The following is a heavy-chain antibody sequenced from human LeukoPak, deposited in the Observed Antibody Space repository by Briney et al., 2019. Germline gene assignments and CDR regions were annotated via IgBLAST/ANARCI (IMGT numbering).Heavy chain of an antibody. CDR2: IRNKARSYTT. CDR3: TRAGGNYSFEY. Sequence: GGSLRLSCAASGFTLSDHYLDWVRQAPGKGLEWVGRIRNKARSYTTEYAASVKGRFTISRDDSKISLDLQMNSLKTEDTAVYYCTRAGGNYSFEYWGQGTLVTVSP. CDR1: GFTLSDHY. V-gene: IGHV3-72*01. J-gene: IGHJ4*02. D-gene: IGHD1-26*01.